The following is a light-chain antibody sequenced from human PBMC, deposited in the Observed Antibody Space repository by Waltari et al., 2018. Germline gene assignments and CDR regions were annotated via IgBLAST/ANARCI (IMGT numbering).Light chain of an antibody. J-gene: IGKJ3*01. V-gene: IGKV4-1*01. CDR2: CAS. CDR3: QQYYSIPLT. Sequence: DIVMTQSPDSLAVSLGERATINCKSSQSVLYSSNNKNYLAWYQHKPGQPPQLLIYCASTRESGVPDRFSGSGSGTDVTLTISSLQAEDVAVYYCQQYYSIPLTFGPGTKVDIK. CDR1: QSVLYSSNNKNY.